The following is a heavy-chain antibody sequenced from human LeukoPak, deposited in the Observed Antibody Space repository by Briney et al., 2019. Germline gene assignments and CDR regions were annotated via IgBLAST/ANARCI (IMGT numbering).Heavy chain of an antibody. CDR3: ARMNYVSSGWGAPFDY. J-gene: IGHJ4*02. D-gene: IGHD1-7*01. CDR2: IRYDGSDE. CDR1: GFTFSSYG. V-gene: IGHV3-30*02. Sequence: GGSLRLSCAASGFTFSSYGMHWVRQAPGKGLEWVAFIRYDGSDENYADSVKGRFTISRDNAKNTLYLQMNSLRAEDTAVYYCARMNYVSSGWGAPFDYWGQGTLVTVSS.